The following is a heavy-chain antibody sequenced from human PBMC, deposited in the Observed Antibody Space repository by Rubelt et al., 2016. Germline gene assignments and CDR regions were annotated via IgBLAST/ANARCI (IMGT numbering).Heavy chain of an antibody. D-gene: IGHD5-12*01. CDR3: ARSSGYDYVYDY. Sequence: QVQLKQWGAGLLKPSETLSVTCAVYGGSFSGYYWTWIRQPPGKGLEWIGEINHGGSTNHNPSLKSRVTIAVDTSKNQISRKWRSVTAADTAIYYCARSSGYDYVYDYWGQGTLVTVSS. V-gene: IGHV4-34*01. CDR1: GGSFSGYY. J-gene: IGHJ4*02. CDR2: INHGGST.